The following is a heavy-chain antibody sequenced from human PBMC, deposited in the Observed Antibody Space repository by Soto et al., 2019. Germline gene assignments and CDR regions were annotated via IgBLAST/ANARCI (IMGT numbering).Heavy chain of an antibody. J-gene: IGHJ4*02. CDR1: GDTFSNHI. Sequence: QVQLVQSGTEVKKPGSSVTVSCRASGDTFSNHIISWVRQAPGQGLEWVGGIIPVFGTTNYAPEFQGRVTFTADEYPSTGYMELRSLRSDDTAVYYCARPRFCSGARCFNNLDYWGQGTLVTVSS. D-gene: IGHD2-15*01. V-gene: IGHV1-69*12. CDR3: ARPRFCSGARCFNNLDY. CDR2: IIPVFGTT.